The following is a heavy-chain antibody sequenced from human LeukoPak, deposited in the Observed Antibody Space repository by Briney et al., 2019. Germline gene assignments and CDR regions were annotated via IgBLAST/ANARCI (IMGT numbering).Heavy chain of an antibody. V-gene: IGHV3-7*05. CDR3: ARAGQLNY. D-gene: IGHD6-13*01. CDR1: GFTFSGYW. CDR2: IEEDGSAK. Sequence: QPGGSLRLSCVGSGFTFSGYWMNWVRQAPGRGLEWVAKIEEDGSAKYYMDSVKGRFSIYRDNAKNSLYLQMYSLRAEDTAMYYCARAGQLNYWGQGTLVTVSS. J-gene: IGHJ4*02.